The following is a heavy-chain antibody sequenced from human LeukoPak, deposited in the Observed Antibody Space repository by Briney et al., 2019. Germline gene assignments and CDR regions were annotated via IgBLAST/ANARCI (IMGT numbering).Heavy chain of an antibody. CDR3: ANSGYSYGTEGYYFDY. CDR2: ISTSSSYI. Sequence: KTGGSLRLSCAAYGFTFSSYSMNWVRQAPGKGLEWVSFISTSSSYIYYADSVKGRFTISRDNAKNSLYLEMNSLRAEDTAVYYCANSGYSYGTEGYYFDYWGQGTLVTVSS. CDR1: GFTFSSYS. J-gene: IGHJ4*02. V-gene: IGHV3-21*01. D-gene: IGHD5-18*01.